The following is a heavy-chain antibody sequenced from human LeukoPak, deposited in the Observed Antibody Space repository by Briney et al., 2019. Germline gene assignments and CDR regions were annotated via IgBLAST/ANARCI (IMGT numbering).Heavy chain of an antibody. Sequence: GGSLRLSCAASGFTFSSYSMNWVRQAPGKGLEWVSSISGSSSYIYYADSVKGRFTISRDNAKNSLYLQMNSLRAEDTAVYYCARDAGYYYDSSGYLWGQGTLVTVSS. CDR1: GFTFSSYS. CDR2: ISGSSSYI. J-gene: IGHJ4*02. V-gene: IGHV3-21*01. CDR3: ARDAGYYYDSSGYL. D-gene: IGHD3-22*01.